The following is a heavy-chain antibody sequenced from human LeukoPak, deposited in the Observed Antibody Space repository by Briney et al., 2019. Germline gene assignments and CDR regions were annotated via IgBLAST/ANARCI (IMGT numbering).Heavy chain of an antibody. J-gene: IGHJ6*03. V-gene: IGHV4-59*11. Sequence: SETLSLTCTVSSGSISSHYWSWIRQPPGKGLEWIGYTYYSGSTNYNPSLKSRVTISVDTSKNQFSLKLSSVTAADTAVYYCARVPYYMDVWGKGTTVTVSS. CDR2: TYYSGST. CDR1: SGSISSHY. CDR3: ARVPYYMDV.